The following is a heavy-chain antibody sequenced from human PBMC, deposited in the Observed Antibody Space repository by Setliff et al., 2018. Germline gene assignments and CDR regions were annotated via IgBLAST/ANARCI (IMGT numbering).Heavy chain of an antibody. CDR1: YYSISSGYY. CDR2: ISYSGGV. CDR3: ASPRRDDLDSPFDAFDI. Sequence: SETLSLTCAVSYYSISSGYYWGWIRQPPGKGLEWIGTISYSGGVFYNPSLKSRVAISADTSKNQFSLRLSSVTAADTAVYYCASPRRDDLDSPFDAFDIWGQGTMVTVS. D-gene: IGHD3-3*01. J-gene: IGHJ3*02. V-gene: IGHV4-38-2*01.